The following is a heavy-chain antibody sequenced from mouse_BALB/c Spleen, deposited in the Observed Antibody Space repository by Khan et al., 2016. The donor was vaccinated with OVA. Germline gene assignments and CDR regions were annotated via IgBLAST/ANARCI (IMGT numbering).Heavy chain of an antibody. J-gene: IGHJ2*01. D-gene: IGHD1-1*01. Sequence: EVQLQESGPGLVKPSQSLSLTCTVTGYSITSDYAWNWIWQFPGNKLEWMGYISYSGNTKYNPSLKSRISITRDTSENQFFLQLNSVTTEDTATYYCARIYGGDFDYWGQGTTLTVSS. V-gene: IGHV3-2*02. CDR3: ARIYGGDFDY. CDR1: GYSITSDYA. CDR2: ISYSGNT.